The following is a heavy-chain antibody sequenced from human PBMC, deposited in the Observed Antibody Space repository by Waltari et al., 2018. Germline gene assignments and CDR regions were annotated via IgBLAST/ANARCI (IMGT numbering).Heavy chain of an antibody. Sequence: QVQLVQSGAEVKKPGSSVKVSCKASGGTFSSYAISWVRQAPGQGLEWMGGIIPIVGTANYAQKFQGRVTITADESTSTAYMELSSLRSEDTAVYYCAREIVPAASYYYYGMDVWGQGTTVTVSS. CDR3: AREIVPAASYYYYGMDV. D-gene: IGHD2-2*01. CDR2: IIPIVGTA. V-gene: IGHV1-69*01. CDR1: GGTFSSYA. J-gene: IGHJ6*02.